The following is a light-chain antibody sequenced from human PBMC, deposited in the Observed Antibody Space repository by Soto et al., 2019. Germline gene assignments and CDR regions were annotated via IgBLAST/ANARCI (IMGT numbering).Light chain of an antibody. CDR1: SSDVGGYNY. J-gene: IGLJ1*01. V-gene: IGLV2-14*01. Sequence: QSVLTPPASVSGSPGQSITISCTGTSSDVGGYNYVSWYQQHPGKAPKLMIYEVSNRPSGVSNRFSGSKSGNTASLTISGLQAEDEADYYCSSYISSSIDYVFGTGTKLTVL. CDR2: EVS. CDR3: SSYISSSIDYV.